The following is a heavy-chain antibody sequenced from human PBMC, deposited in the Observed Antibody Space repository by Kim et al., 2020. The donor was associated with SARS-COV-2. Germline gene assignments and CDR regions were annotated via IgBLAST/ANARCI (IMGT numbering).Heavy chain of an antibody. J-gene: IGHJ4*02. D-gene: IGHD3-22*01. CDR1: GFNFRSFC. CDR2: IKQDGSED. CDR3: ARLYYLDSSIYRQFDY. V-gene: IGHV3-7*03. Sequence: GGSLRLSCAASGFNFRSFCMTWVRQAPWKGLEWVATIKQDGSEDYYVDSVKGRFTISRDNAKNSLFLQMNSLRAEDTAIYYCARLYYLDSSIYRQFDYWGQGTLVIVSS.